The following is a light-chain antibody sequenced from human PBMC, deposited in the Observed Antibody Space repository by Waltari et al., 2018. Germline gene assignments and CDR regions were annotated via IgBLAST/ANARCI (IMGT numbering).Light chain of an antibody. J-gene: IGLJ1*01. Sequence: SYVVTQPPSVSVAPGETATITCGGDHIGTYSVNWYQQKAGQAPVVVIFYDRDRPSGIPDRFSGSNSGNTATLTISRVEAGDEARYYCHVWHPHVDPGVFGTGTEVTVL. CDR1: HIGTYS. CDR3: HVWHPHVDPGV. V-gene: IGLV3-21*04. CDR2: YDR.